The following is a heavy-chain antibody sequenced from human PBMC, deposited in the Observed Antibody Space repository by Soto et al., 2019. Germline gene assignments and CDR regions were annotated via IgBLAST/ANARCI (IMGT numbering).Heavy chain of an antibody. CDR3: AIGYCSSTSCYFLY. J-gene: IGHJ4*02. CDR1: GFTFSSYD. V-gene: IGHV3-13*01. Sequence: EVQLVESGGGLVQPGGSLRLSCAASGFTFSSYDMHWVRQATGKGLEWVSAIGTAGDTYYPGSVKGRFTISRENAKNSLYLQMNSLRAEDTAVYYCAIGYCSSTSCYFLYWGQGTLVTVSS. CDR2: IGTAGDT. D-gene: IGHD2-2*01.